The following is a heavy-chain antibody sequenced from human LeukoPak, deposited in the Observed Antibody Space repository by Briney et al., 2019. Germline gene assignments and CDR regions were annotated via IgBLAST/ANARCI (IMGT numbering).Heavy chain of an antibody. Sequence: SETLSLTCTVSGGSISSYYWNWIRQPPGKGLEWIGYIYYSGTTNYNPSLKSRVIISVDTSKNQFSLKLSSVTAADTAVYYCARHDGSTWDAFDIWGQGIMVTVSS. CDR2: IYYSGTT. CDR3: ARHDGSTWDAFDI. V-gene: IGHV4-59*08. CDR1: GGSISSYY. D-gene: IGHD5-24*01. J-gene: IGHJ3*02.